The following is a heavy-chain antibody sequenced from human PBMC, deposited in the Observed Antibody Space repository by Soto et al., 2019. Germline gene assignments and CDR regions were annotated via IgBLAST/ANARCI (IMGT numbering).Heavy chain of an antibody. CDR3: ARAVGPFDY. Sequence: QVQLVESGGGVVQTGMSLRLSCAASGFTFSVYGMHWVRQAPGKGLEWVAVIWNDGSNKYYGDSVKGRFTISRDNYKNTLYLYMNSLRADATAVYYCARAVGPFDYWGQGTLVTVSS. J-gene: IGHJ4*02. V-gene: IGHV3-33*01. CDR2: IWNDGSNK. CDR1: GFTFSVYG. D-gene: IGHD3-16*01.